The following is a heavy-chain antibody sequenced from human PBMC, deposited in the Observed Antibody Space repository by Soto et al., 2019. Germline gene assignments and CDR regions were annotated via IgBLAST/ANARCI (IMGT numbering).Heavy chain of an antibody. CDR1: GGSISSGDYY. Sequence: SQTLSLTYTVSGGSISSGDYYWSGIRQPPGKGLEWIGYIYSSGSTNYNPSLKSRVTISVDTSKNQFSLKLSSVTAADTALYYCARDKNGYGYFDYWGQGTLVTVSS. CDR2: IYSSGST. J-gene: IGHJ4*02. D-gene: IGHD5-12*01. V-gene: IGHV4-61*08. CDR3: ARDKNGYGYFDY.